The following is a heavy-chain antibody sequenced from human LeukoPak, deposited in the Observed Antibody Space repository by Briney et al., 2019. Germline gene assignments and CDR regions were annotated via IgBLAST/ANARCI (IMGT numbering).Heavy chain of an antibody. D-gene: IGHD3-10*01. CDR1: GYTFTGYY. V-gene: IGHV1-2*02. CDR2: INPNHGGT. J-gene: IGHJ3*02. Sequence: ASVKVSCKASGYTFTGYYMHWVRQAPGQGLEWMGWINPNHGGTHYAQKFQGRVTMTRDTSITTAYMELSSLRSDDTAVFYCARARPRSITMVRGVIGAFDIWGQGTMVTVSS. CDR3: ARARPRSITMVRGVIGAFDI.